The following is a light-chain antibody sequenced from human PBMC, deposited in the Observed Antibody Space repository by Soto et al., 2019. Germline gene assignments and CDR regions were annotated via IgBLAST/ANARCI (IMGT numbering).Light chain of an antibody. CDR2: DVS. CDR3: CSFAGSYTLV. CDR1: SSDVGGYNY. V-gene: IGLV2-11*01. Sequence: QSVLTQPRSVSGSPGQSVTISCTGTSSDVGGYNYVSWYLQHPGKAPKVMIYDVSKRPSGVPDRFSGSKSGNTASLTISGLQSEDEADYYCCSFAGSYTLVFGGGTKVTVL. J-gene: IGLJ2*01.